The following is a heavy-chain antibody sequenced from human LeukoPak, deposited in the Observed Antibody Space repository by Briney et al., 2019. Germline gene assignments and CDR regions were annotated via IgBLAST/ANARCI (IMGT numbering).Heavy chain of an antibody. CDR1: GFTFSIYA. D-gene: IGHD2-2*01. CDR2: ISDSGRNT. Sequence: GGSLRLSCAASGFTFSIYAMNWVRQAPGKGLEWVSGISDSGRNTYYSDSVKGRFTISRDNSESTVYLQMNSLTVEDTAQYYCATGCVGSPNCQTTGYDHWGQGTLVTVSS. V-gene: IGHV3-23*01. J-gene: IGHJ4*02. CDR3: ATGCVGSPNCQTTGYDH.